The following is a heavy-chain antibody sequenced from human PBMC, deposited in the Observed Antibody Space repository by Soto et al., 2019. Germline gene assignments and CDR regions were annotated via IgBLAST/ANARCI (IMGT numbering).Heavy chain of an antibody. J-gene: IGHJ4*02. V-gene: IGHV3-30*18. CDR1: GFTFSSYG. Sequence: PGGSLRLSCAASGFTFSSYGMHWVRQAPGKGLEWVAVISYDGSNKYYADSVKGRFTISRDNSKNTLYLQMNSLRAEDTAVYYCAKDFQNLYYYDSSGWGQGTLVTVSS. CDR3: AKDFQNLYYYDSSG. D-gene: IGHD3-22*01. CDR2: ISYDGSNK.